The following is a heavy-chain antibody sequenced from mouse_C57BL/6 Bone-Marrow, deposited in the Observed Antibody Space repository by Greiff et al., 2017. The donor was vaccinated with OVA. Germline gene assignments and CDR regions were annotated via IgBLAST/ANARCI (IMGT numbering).Heavy chain of an antibody. Sequence: EVKLQQSGPELVKPGASVKMSCKASGYTFTDYNMHWVKQSHGKSLEWIGYINPNNGGTSYNQKFKGKATLTVNKSSSTAYMALRSLTSEDSAVYYCARHYDYDFDYWGQGTTLTVSS. D-gene: IGHD2-4*01. V-gene: IGHV1-22*01. CDR2: INPNNGGT. J-gene: IGHJ2*01. CDR1: GYTFTDYN. CDR3: ARHYDYDFDY.